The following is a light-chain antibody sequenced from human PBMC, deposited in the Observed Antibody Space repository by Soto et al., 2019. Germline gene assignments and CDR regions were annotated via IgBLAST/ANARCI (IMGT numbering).Light chain of an antibody. CDR2: GTS. CDR3: QQYGSSLFT. CDR1: QSVSSKY. J-gene: IGKJ3*01. V-gene: IGKV3-20*01. Sequence: EIGLTQSPCTLSLSPGERATLSCRASQSVSSKYLAWYQQKPGQAPRVLIYGTSIRASGVPERFSGGGSGTDFTLTITRLEPEDFAVYYCQQYGSSLFTFGPGTKVDFK.